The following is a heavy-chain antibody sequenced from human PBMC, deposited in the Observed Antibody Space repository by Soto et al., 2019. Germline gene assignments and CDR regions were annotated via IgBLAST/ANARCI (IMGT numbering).Heavy chain of an antibody. Sequence: EVQLVESGGGLVKPGGSLRLSCAASGFTFSSYSMNWVRQAPGKGLEWVSSISSSSSYIYYAYSVKGRFTISRDNAKNPLYLQMNSLRAEDTAVYYCARDTYDLWSGYRYNWFDPWGQGTLVTVSS. CDR1: GFTFSSYS. CDR2: ISSSSSYI. V-gene: IGHV3-21*01. CDR3: ARDTYDLWSGYRYNWFDP. D-gene: IGHD3-3*01. J-gene: IGHJ5*02.